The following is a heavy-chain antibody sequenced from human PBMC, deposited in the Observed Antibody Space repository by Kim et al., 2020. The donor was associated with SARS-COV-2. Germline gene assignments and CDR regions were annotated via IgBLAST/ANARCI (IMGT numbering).Heavy chain of an antibody. CDR3: ARAPSGYYYYFDY. V-gene: IGHV3-30*04. CDR2: ISYDGSNK. Sequence: GGSLRLSCAVSGFGFSNHALHWVRQAPGKWLEWVAVISYDGSNKYYIDYVKGRFTISRDNPKNTLYLQVNSLRAEDTAVYYCARAPSGYYYYFDYWGQGTLVTVSS. CDR1: GFGFSNHA. J-gene: IGHJ4*02. D-gene: IGHD3-22*01.